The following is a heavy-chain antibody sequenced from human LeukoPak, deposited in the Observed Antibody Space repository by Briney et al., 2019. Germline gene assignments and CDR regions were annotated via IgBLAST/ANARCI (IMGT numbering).Heavy chain of an antibody. V-gene: IGHV3-53*01. CDR2: IYSDGRT. CDR1: GFTVSNTY. J-gene: IGHJ3*02. Sequence: PGGSLRLSCAASGFTVSNTYMSWVRQAPGKGLEWVSIIYSDGRTYYADSVKGRFTISRDNSKNTMYLQMNSLRAEDTAVYYCTTDPYAFDIWGQGTMVTVSS. CDR3: TTDPYAFDI.